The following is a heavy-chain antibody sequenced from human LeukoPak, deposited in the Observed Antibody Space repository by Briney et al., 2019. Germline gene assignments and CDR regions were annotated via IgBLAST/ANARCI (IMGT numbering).Heavy chain of an antibody. CDR3: AREYYDILTGYTDDAFDI. CDR2: ISYDGSNK. CDR1: GFTFSSYA. J-gene: IGHJ3*02. V-gene: IGHV3-30*04. D-gene: IGHD3-9*01. Sequence: GGSLRLSCAASGFTFSSYAMHWVRQAPGKGLEWVAVISYDGSNKYYADSVKGRFTISRDNSKNTLYLQINSLRAEDTAVYYCAREYYDILTGYTDDAFDIWGQGTMVTVSS.